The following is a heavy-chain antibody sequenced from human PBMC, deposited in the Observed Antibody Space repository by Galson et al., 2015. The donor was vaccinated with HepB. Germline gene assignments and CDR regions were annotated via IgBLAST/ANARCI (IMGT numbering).Heavy chain of an antibody. Sequence: SLRLSCAASGFTFSGSAMHWVRQASGKGLEWVGRIGSKAHNYATAYVASVKGRFTISRDDSKSTAYLQMNSLKTEDTAVYYCTRLGDRSGYSSKWGQGTLVTVSS. CDR3: TRLGDRSGYSSK. CDR1: GFTFSGSA. D-gene: IGHD6-13*01. V-gene: IGHV3-73*01. CDR2: IGSKAHNYAT. J-gene: IGHJ4*02.